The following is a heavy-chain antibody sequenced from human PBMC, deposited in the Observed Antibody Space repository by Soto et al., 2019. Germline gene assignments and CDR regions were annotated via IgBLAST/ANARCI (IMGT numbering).Heavy chain of an antibody. V-gene: IGHV3-53*01. CDR2: IYSGGST. Sequence: TGGSLRLSCAASGFTVSSNYMSWVRQAPGKGLEWVSVIYSGGSTYYADSVKGRFTISRDNSKNTLYLQMNSLRAEDTAVYYCARVPRSYYYDSSGYYFDYWGQGTLVTVSS. D-gene: IGHD3-22*01. CDR1: GFTVSSNY. CDR3: ARVPRSYYYDSSGYYFDY. J-gene: IGHJ4*02.